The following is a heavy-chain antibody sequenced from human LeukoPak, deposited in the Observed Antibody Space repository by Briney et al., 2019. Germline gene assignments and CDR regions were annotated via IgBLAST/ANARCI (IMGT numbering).Heavy chain of an antibody. D-gene: IGHD5-18*01. J-gene: IGHJ4*02. CDR3: AKLNTAMVGLDYFDY. CDR2: ISSSSSYI. Sequence: PGGSLRLSCAASGFTFSSYAMSWVRQAPGKGLEWVSAISSSSSYIYYADSVKGRFTISRDNAKNSLYLQMNSLRAEDTAVYYCAKLNTAMVGLDYFDYWGQGTLVTVSS. V-gene: IGHV3-21*01. CDR1: GFTFSSYA.